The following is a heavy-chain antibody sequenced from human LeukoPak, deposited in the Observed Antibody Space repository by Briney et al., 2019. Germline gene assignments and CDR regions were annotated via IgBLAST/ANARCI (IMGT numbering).Heavy chain of an antibody. Sequence: PGGSLRLSCAASGFTFSSYSMNWVRQAPGKGLEWVSSISSSSSYIYYADSVKGRFTISRDNAKNSLYLQMNSLRAEDTALYYCARFGGNSEGYYFDYWGQGTLVTVSS. D-gene: IGHD4-23*01. CDR1: GFTFSSYS. V-gene: IGHV3-21*01. CDR3: ARFGGNSEGYYFDY. J-gene: IGHJ4*02. CDR2: ISSSSSYI.